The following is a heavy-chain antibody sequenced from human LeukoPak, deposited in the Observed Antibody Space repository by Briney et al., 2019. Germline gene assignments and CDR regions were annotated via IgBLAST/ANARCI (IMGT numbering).Heavy chain of an antibody. D-gene: IGHD3-3*01. V-gene: IGHV4-59*08. Sequence: SETLSLTCTVSGGSISSYYWSWIRQPAGKGLEWIGYIYYSGSTNYNPSLKSRVTISVDTSKNQFSLKLSSVTAADTAVYYCARHGNDFWSGYSAYDYWGQGTLVTVSS. CDR2: IYYSGST. J-gene: IGHJ4*02. CDR1: GGSISSYY. CDR3: ARHGNDFWSGYSAYDY.